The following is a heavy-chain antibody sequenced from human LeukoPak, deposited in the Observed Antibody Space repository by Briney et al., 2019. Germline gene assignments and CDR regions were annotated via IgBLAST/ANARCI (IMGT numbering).Heavy chain of an antibody. CDR3: ARDRGGNWPSSPNKNWFDP. J-gene: IGHJ5*02. V-gene: IGHV1-8*03. D-gene: IGHD6-13*01. Sequence: ASVKVSCKASGYTFTSYDINWARQATGQGLEWMGWMNPNSGNTGFAQKFQGRLTITINTSISTAYMELSSLRSEDTAVYYCARDRGGNWPSSPNKNWFDPWGQGTLVTVSS. CDR1: GYTFTSYD. CDR2: MNPNSGNT.